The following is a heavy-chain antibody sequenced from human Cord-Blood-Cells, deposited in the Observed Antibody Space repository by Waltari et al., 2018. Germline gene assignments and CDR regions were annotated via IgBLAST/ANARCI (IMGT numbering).Heavy chain of an antibody. CDR2: IRAYNGNT. V-gene: IGHV1-18*01. CDR1: GYTFTSSG. Sequence: QVQLVQSGAAVKKPGASVKVSCKASGYTFTSSGISWVRQAPGQGLEWMGWIRAYNGNTNYAQKLQGRVTMTTDTSTSTAYMELRSLRSDDTAVYYCARGGCSSTSCYTLNWFDPWGQGTLVTVSS. J-gene: IGHJ5*02. D-gene: IGHD2-2*02. CDR3: ARGGCSSTSCYTLNWFDP.